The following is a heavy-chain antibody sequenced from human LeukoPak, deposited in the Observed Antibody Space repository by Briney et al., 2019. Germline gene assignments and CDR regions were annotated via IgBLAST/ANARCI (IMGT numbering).Heavy chain of an antibody. CDR3: ARGVDYYGV. J-gene: IGHJ4*02. D-gene: IGHD3-10*01. V-gene: IGHV4-34*01. Sequence: PGGSLRLSCAASGFTFSSYSMNWIRQPPVKGLEWIGEINHSGGTNYNPSLKSRVTISVDTSKKQFSLKLSSVTAADTAVYYCARGVDYYGVWGQGTLVTVSS. CDR2: INHSGGT. CDR1: GFTFSSYS.